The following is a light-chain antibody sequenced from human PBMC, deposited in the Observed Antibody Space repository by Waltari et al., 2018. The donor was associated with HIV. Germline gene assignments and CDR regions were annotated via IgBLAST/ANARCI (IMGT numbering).Light chain of an antibody. Sequence: SSELTQDPAVSVALGQTVRITCQGDSLRSYYASWYQHKPGQAPALVIYGKDNRPSGTPDRFSGSSSGNTASLTITGAQAEDEADYYCNSRDSSSNRLVFGGGTKLTVL. CDR2: GKD. CDR1: SLRSYY. J-gene: IGLJ2*01. CDR3: NSRDSSSNRLV. V-gene: IGLV3-19*01.